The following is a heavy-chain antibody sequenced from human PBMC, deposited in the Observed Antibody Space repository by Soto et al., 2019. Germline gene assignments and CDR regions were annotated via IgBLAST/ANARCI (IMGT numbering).Heavy chain of an antibody. CDR3: ARVPATIFGVVGFFDY. J-gene: IGHJ4*02. CDR1: GFTFSSYA. Sequence: QVQLVESGGGVVQPGRSLRLSCAASGFTFSSYAMHWVRQAPGKGLEWGAVISYDGSNKYYADSVKGRFTISRDNSKNTLYLQVNSLRAEDTAVYYCARVPATIFGVVGFFDYWGQGTLVTVSS. CDR2: ISYDGSNK. D-gene: IGHD3-3*01. V-gene: IGHV3-30-3*01.